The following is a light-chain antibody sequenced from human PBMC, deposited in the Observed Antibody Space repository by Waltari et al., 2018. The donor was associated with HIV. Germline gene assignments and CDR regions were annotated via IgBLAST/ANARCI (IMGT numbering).Light chain of an antibody. V-gene: IGLV8-61*01. J-gene: IGLJ3*02. CDR3: SLYMGGGIWV. CDR1: SCSVSASYC. CDR2: STN. Sequence: QTVVTQEPSFSVSPGGTVTLTCGLSSCSVSASYCPRWYQQTPGQAPRTLISSTNTRSSGVPERFSGSILANKAALTITGAQADDESVYYCSLYMGGGIWVFGGGTKLTVL.